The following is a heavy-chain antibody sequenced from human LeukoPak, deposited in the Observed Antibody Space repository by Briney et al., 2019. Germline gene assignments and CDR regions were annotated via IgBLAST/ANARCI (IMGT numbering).Heavy chain of an antibody. V-gene: IGHV3-33*08. D-gene: IGHD3-10*01. CDR2: IWYDGSNK. J-gene: IGHJ4*02. Sequence: GGSLRLSCAASGFTFSSYAMHWVRQAPGKGLEWVAVIWYDGSNKYYADSVKGRFTISRDNSKNTLYLQMNSLRAEDTAVYYCARDRLKKVRGVTDSDYWGQGTLVTVSS. CDR1: GFTFSSYA. CDR3: ARDRLKKVRGVTDSDY.